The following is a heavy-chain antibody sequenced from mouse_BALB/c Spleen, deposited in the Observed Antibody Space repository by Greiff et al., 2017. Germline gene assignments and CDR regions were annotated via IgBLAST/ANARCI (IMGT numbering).Heavy chain of an antibody. J-gene: IGHJ2*01. CDR1: GYSITSGYY. CDR2: ISYDGSN. D-gene: IGHD2-12*01. V-gene: IGHV3-6*02. CDR3: ASGRYSFDY. Sequence: EVQVVESGPGLVKPSQSLSLTCSVTGYSITSGYYWNWIRQFPGNKLEWMGYISYDGSNNYNPSLKNRISITRDTSKNQFFLKLNSVTTEDTATYYCASGRYSFDYWGQGTTRTVSS.